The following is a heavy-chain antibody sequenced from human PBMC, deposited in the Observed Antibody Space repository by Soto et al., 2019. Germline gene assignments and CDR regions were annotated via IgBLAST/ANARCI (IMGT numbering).Heavy chain of an antibody. CDR1: GGSISSSSYY. D-gene: IGHD1-7*01. V-gene: IGHV4-39*01. Sequence: SETLSLTCTVSGGSISSSSYYWGWIRQPPGKGLEWIGSIYYSGSTYYDPSLKSRVTISVDTSKNQFSLKLSSVTAADTAVYYCARGNWNYGVYWGQGTLVTVS. CDR3: ARGNWNYGVY. J-gene: IGHJ4*02. CDR2: IYYSGST.